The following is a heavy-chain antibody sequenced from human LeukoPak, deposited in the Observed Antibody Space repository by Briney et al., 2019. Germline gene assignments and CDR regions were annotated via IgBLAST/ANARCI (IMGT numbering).Heavy chain of an antibody. CDR2: ISSDSGTI. V-gene: IGHV3-48*01. CDR1: GFIFSSYA. CDR3: ARSGSYNYYGMDV. J-gene: IGHJ6*02. D-gene: IGHD1-26*01. Sequence: GGSLRLSCAASGFIFSSYAMNWVRQAPGKGLEWISYISSDSGTIYYADSMKGRFTISRDNAKNSLYLQMNSLRAEDTAVYYCARSGSYNYYGMDVWGQGTTVTVSS.